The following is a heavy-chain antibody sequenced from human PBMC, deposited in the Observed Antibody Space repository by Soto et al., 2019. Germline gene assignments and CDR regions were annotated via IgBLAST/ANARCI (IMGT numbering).Heavy chain of an antibody. D-gene: IGHD3-16*02. V-gene: IGHV3-9*01. J-gene: IGHJ5*02. CDR2: INWNSGSI. CDR3: AKDKRGMITFGGIIVS. Sequence: EVQLVESGGGLVQPGRSLRLSCAASGFTFDDYAMHWVRQAPGKGLEWVSGINWNSGSIGYADSVKGRFTVSRDNAKNSLYLQMNSLRAEDTALYYCAKDKRGMITFGGIIVSWGQGTLFTVSS. CDR1: GFTFDDYA.